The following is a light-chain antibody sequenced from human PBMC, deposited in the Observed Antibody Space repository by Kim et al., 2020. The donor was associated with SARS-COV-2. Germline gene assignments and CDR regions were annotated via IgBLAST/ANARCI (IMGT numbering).Light chain of an antibody. CDR3: QQYGSSPRIT. V-gene: IGKV3-20*01. CDR2: GAS. J-gene: IGKJ5*01. Sequence: PGERAPLSCRARQSVSSSYLAWYQQKPGQAPRLLIYGASSRATGIPDRFSGSGSGTDFTLTISRLEPEDFAVYYCQQYGSSPRITFGQGTRLEIK. CDR1: QSVSSSY.